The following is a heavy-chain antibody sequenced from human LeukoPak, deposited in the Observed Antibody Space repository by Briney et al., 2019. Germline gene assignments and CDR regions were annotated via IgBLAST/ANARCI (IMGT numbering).Heavy chain of an antibody. V-gene: IGHV4-34*01. D-gene: IGHD2-15*01. CDR2: INHSGST. CDR3: ARGGNCSGGSCYSFVYWFDP. Sequence: SETLSLTCAVYGGSFSGYYWSWIRQPPGKGLEWIGEINHSGSTNYNPSLKSRVTISVDTSKTQFSLKLSSVTAADTAVYYCARGGNCSGGSCYSFVYWFDPWGQGTLVTVSS. J-gene: IGHJ5*02. CDR1: GGSFSGYY.